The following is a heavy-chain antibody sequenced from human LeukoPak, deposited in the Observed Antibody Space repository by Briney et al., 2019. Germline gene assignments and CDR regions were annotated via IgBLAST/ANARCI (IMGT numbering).Heavy chain of an antibody. CDR1: GFTFSSYV. CDR2: ITGSGDST. D-gene: IGHD6-19*01. Sequence: GGSLRLSCAASGFTFSSYVMSWVRQAPEKGLEWVSAITGSGDSTYYADSVKGRFTISRDNSKNTLYLQMNSLRAEDTAVYYCAKRGPAGAGKSPDYFEYWGQGTLVTVSS. J-gene: IGHJ4*02. V-gene: IGHV3-23*01. CDR3: AKRGPAGAGKSPDYFEY.